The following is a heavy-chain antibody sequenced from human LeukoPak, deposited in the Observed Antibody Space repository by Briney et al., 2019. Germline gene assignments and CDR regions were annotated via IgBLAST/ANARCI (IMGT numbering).Heavy chain of an antibody. CDR3: ARDDYSNFDY. CDR2: IIPILGIA. V-gene: IGHV1-69*04. D-gene: IGHD4-11*01. Sequence: GASVKVSCKASGGTFSSYAISWVRQAPGQGLEWMGRIIPILGIANYAQKFQGRVTITADKSTSTAYLELSSLRSEDTAVYYCARDDYSNFDYWGQGTLVTVSS. CDR1: GGTFSSYA. J-gene: IGHJ4*02.